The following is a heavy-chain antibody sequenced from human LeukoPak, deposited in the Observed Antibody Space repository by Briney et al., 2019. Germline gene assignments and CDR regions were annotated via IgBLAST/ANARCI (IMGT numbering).Heavy chain of an antibody. D-gene: IGHD1-1*01. CDR2: INHSGST. CDR1: GGSISSYY. CDR3: ARASHWNQLHYFDY. Sequence: PSETLSLTCTVSGGSISSYYWSWIRQPPGKGLEWIGEINHSGSTNSNPSLKSRVTISLDKSKNHFSLNLSSVTAADSAMYYCARASHWNQLHYFDYWGQGTLVTVSS. J-gene: IGHJ4*02. V-gene: IGHV4-34*01.